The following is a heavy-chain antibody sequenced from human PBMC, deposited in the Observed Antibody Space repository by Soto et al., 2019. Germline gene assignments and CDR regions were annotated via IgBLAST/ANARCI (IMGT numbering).Heavy chain of an antibody. D-gene: IGHD6-25*01. J-gene: IGHJ5*02. CDR1: GGSITSSSHF. Sequence: PSETLSLTCSASGGSITSSSHFWGWVRQPPGKGLEWIGTIYFTGNTYYTPSLKSRLTMSIDTSKNEFSLRLNSVTAADTAVYYCAGQTFTIAAASYARSNWFDPWGPGTLVTVSS. V-gene: IGHV4-39*01. CDR3: AGQTFTIAAASYARSNWFDP. CDR2: IYFTGNT.